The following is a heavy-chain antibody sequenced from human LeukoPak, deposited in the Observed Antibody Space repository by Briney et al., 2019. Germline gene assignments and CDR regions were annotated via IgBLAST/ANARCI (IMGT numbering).Heavy chain of an antibody. CDR3: ARSLDTDLRE. D-gene: IGHD5-18*01. CDR1: GDSVSSNSAA. J-gene: IGHJ4*02. Sequence: SQTLSLTCAIFGDSVSSNSAAWNWIRQSPSRGLEWLGRTYYRSKWSKDYAVSVKSRITINPDTSNNQLSLQLNSVTPEDTAVYYCARSLDTDLREWGQGTLVTVSS. CDR2: TYYRSKWSK. V-gene: IGHV6-1*01.